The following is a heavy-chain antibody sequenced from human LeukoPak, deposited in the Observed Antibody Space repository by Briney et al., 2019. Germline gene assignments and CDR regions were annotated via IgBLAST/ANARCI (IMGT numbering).Heavy chain of an antibody. CDR3: AKDHYYDSSNYYYGRPNLFDY. CDR1: GFTFSSYA. Sequence: GGSLRLSCAASGFTFSSYAMSWVCQAPGKGLEWVSAIGGSGGSTYYADSVKGRLTISRDNPKKTLYLQMDSLRAEDTAVYYCAKDHYYDSSNYYYGRPNLFDYWGQGTLVTVPS. CDR2: IGGSGGST. J-gene: IGHJ4*02. V-gene: IGHV3-23*01. D-gene: IGHD3-22*01.